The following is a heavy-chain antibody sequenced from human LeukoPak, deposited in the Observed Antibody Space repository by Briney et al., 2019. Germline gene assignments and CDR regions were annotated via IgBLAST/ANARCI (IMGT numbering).Heavy chain of an antibody. J-gene: IGHJ4*02. V-gene: IGHV3-53*01. CDR2: IYSGGST. Sequence: GGSLRLSCAASGFTVSSNYMSWVRQAPGKGLEWVSVIYSGGSTYYADSVKGRFTISRDNSKNTPYLQMNSLRAEDTAVYYCARVRYDSSGYHLDYWGQGTLVTVSS. CDR1: GFTVSSNY. D-gene: IGHD3-22*01. CDR3: ARVRYDSSGYHLDY.